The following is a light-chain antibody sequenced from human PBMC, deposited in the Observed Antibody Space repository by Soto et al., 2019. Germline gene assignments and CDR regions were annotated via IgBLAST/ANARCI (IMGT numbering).Light chain of an antibody. CDR3: CSYAGSSTFDVV. CDR2: EVS. CDR1: SSDVGSYNL. J-gene: IGLJ2*01. Sequence: QSALTQPASVSGSPGQSITISCTGTSSDVGSYNLVSWSQQHPGKAPKLMIYEVSKRPSGVSNRFSGSKSGNTASLTISGLQAEDEADYYCCSYAGSSTFDVVFGGGTKVTVL. V-gene: IGLV2-23*02.